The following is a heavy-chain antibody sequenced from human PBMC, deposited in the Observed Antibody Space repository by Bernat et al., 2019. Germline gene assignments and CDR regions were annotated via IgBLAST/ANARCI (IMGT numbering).Heavy chain of an antibody. CDR1: GGTFSSYA. CDR2: IIPIFGTA. V-gene: IGHV1-69*12. D-gene: IGHD3-3*01. CDR3: VRRSAWGTIFGVVNAFRYYYYGMDV. Sequence: QVQLVQSGAEVKKPGSSVKVSCKASGGTFSSYAISWVRQAPGQGLEWMGGIIPIFGTANYAQKFQGRVTITADESTSTAYMELSSLRSEDTAVYYCVRRSAWGTIFGVVNAFRYYYYGMDVWGQGTTVTVSS. J-gene: IGHJ6*02.